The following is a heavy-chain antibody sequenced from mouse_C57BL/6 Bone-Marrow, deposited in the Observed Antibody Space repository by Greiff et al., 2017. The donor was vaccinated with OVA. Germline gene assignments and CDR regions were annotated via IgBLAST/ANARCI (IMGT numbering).Heavy chain of an antibody. V-gene: IGHV1-50*01. CDR2: IDPSDSYT. Sequence: QVQLQQPGAELVKPGASVKLSCKASGYTFTSYWMQWVKQRPGQGLEWIGEIDPSDSYTNYNQKFKGKATLTVDTSSSTAYMQLSSLTSEDSAVYYCARRNYYGSSLDAMDYWGQGTSVTVSS. CDR1: GYTFTSYW. J-gene: IGHJ4*01. CDR3: ARRNYYGSSLDAMDY. D-gene: IGHD1-1*01.